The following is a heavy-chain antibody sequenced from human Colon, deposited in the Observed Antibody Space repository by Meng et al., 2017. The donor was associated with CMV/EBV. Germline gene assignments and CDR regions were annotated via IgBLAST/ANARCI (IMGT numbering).Heavy chain of an antibody. CDR2: TYYRSKWYN. J-gene: IGHJ5*02. D-gene: IGHD6-13*01. CDR3: AREGTGYSSSWYGNWFDP. Sequence: SSNSAAWNWIRQSPSRGLEWLGRTYYRSKWYNDYAVSVKSRIIINPDTSKNQFSLQLNSVTPEDTAVYYCAREGTGYSSSWYGNWFDPWGQGTLVTVSS. CDR1: SSNSAA. V-gene: IGHV6-1*01.